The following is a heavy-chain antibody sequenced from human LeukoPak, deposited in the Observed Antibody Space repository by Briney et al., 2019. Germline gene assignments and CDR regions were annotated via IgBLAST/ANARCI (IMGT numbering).Heavy chain of an antibody. J-gene: IGHJ4*02. V-gene: IGHV4-34*01. CDR1: GGSFSGYY. CDR2: INHSGST. Sequence: SETLSLTCAVYGGSFSGYYWSWIRQPPGKGLGWIGEINHSGSTNYNPSLKSRVTISVDTSKNQFSLKLSSVTAADTAVYYCARSSSAWYGDYWGQGTLVTVSS. D-gene: IGHD6-19*01. CDR3: ARSSSAWYGDY.